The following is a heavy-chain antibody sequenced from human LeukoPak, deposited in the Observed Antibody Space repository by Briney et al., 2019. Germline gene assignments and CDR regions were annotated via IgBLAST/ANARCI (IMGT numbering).Heavy chain of an antibody. D-gene: IGHD1-26*01. Sequence: GGSLRLSCAASGFTITTYAVNWVRQAPGKGLEWVSGIGGGGTEYYADSVKGRFIISSDNSQNLVHLQMNSLTVEDTAVYYCARAHGALHYWGQGTLVTVSS. J-gene: IGHJ4*02. CDR3: ARAHGALHY. CDR2: IGGGGTE. V-gene: IGHV3-23*01. CDR1: GFTITTYA.